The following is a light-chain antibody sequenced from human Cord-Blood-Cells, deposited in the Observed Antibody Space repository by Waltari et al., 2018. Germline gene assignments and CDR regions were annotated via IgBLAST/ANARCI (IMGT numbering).Light chain of an antibody. Sequence: QSALTQPPSVSGSPGQSVTISCTGTSSDVGGYNFVSWYQQHPGKAPKLMIYDGSKRPSGVPDRFSGSKSGNTASLTISGLQAEDEADYYCCSYAGSSTWVFGGGTKLTVL. V-gene: IGLV2-23*01. CDR2: DGS. J-gene: IGLJ3*02. CDR1: SSDVGGYNF. CDR3: CSYAGSSTWV.